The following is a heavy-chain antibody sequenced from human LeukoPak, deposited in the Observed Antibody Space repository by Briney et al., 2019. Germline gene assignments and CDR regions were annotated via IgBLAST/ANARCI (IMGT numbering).Heavy chain of an antibody. D-gene: IGHD3-3*01. CDR3: ARQEYYDFWSGYYPLDY. V-gene: IGHV5-51*01. J-gene: IGHJ4*02. Sequence: GESLKISCKGSGYSFTTYWIGWVRQMPGKGLEWMGIIYPGDSDTRYSPSFQGQVTISADKSISTAYLQWSSLKASDTAMYYCARQEYYDFWSGYYPLDYWGQGTLVTVSS. CDR1: GYSFTTYW. CDR2: IYPGDSDT.